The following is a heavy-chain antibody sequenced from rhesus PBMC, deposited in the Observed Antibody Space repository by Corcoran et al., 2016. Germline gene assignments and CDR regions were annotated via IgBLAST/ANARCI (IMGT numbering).Heavy chain of an antibody. D-gene: IGHD6S26*01. J-gene: IGHJ4*01. CDR1: GGSISGSW. Sequence: QVQLQESGPGLVKPSETLSLPCAVSGGSISGSWWSWIRQPPGKGLEGVGYIGGDCGNTYYNPSLKSRVTISTDKSKNQFSLKLISMTAADTAVYYCARDDTGWSSFAYWGQGVLVTVSS. CDR3: ARDDTGWSSFAY. V-gene: IGHV4-165*01. CDR2: IGGDCGNT.